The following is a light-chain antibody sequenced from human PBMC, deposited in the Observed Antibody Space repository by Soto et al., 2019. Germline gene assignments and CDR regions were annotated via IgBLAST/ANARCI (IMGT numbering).Light chain of an antibody. CDR2: AAS. Sequence: DIQMTQSPSSLSASVGDRVIITCRASQSIRKYLNWYQHKPGKVPTLLIYAASSLQSGVPSRFSGSGSGTEFTITITSLQNEEFETYHCQQSGDNPPWTFGQGTK. CDR1: QSIRKY. V-gene: IGKV1-39*01. CDR3: QQSGDNPPWT. J-gene: IGKJ1*01.